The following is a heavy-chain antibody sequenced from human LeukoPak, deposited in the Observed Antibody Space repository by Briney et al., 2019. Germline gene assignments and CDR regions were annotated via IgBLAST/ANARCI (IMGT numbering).Heavy chain of an antibody. J-gene: IGHJ3*01. CDR2: IYSGGST. V-gene: IGHV3-53*01. CDR3: AMKAVPRPRLHDAFDF. D-gene: IGHD5-24*01. CDR1: EFSVGSNY. Sequence: GGSLRLSCAASEFSVGSNYMTWVRQAPGKGLEWVSLIYSGGSTYYADSVKGRFTISRDNSKNTLYLQMNSLRADDTAVYYCAMKAVPRPRLHDAFDFWGQGTVVSVSS.